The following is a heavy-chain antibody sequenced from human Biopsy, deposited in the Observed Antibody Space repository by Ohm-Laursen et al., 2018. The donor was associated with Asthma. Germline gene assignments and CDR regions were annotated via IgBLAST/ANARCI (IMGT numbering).Heavy chain of an antibody. J-gene: IGHJ4*02. CDR2: INSVFGTT. V-gene: IGHV1-69*01. Sequence: SSVKVSCKSLGGTFNTYVIGWVRQAPGQGLEWMGWINSVFGTTTYPQKFQDRVTITADDSTSTVSMELSCLRSEDTAVYYCARKAGSCISRTCYSLDFWGQGTLVTVSS. D-gene: IGHD2-2*01. CDR1: GGTFNTYV. CDR3: ARKAGSCISRTCYSLDF.